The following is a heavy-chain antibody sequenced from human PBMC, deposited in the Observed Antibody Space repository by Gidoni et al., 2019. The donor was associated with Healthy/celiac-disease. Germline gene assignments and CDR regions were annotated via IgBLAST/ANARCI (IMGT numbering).Heavy chain of an antibody. J-gene: IGHJ4*02. D-gene: IGHD3-22*01. CDR3: AREGDYYDSSGYYDY. V-gene: IGHV1-69*01. Sequence: QVQLVQSGAEVKKPGSSVKVSCKASGGTFSSYAISWVRQAPGQGLEWMGGIIPIFGTANYAQKFQGRVTITADESTSTAYMELSSLRAEDTAVYYGAREGDYYDSSGYYDYWGQGTLVTVSS. CDR2: IIPIFGTA. CDR1: GGTFSSYA.